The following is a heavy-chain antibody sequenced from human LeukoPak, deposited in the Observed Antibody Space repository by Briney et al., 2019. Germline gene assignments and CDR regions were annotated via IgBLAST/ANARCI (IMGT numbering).Heavy chain of an antibody. CDR3: ARDRHYYDSSCYYSAFDI. CDR1: GFTVSSNY. Sequence: GGSLTLSCAASGFTVSSNYMSWVRQAPGKGLEWVSVIYSGGSTYYADSVKGRFTISRDNSKNTLYLQMNSLRAEDTAVYYCARDRHYYDSSCYYSAFDIWGRGKMVTVS. D-gene: IGHD3-22*01. V-gene: IGHV3-66*01. J-gene: IGHJ3*02. CDR2: IYSGGST.